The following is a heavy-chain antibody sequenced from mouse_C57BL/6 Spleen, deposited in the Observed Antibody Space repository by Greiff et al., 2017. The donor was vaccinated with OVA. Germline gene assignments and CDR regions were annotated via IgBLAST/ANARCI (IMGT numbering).Heavy chain of an antibody. V-gene: IGHV1-85*01. D-gene: IGHD2-4*01. CDR1: GYTFTSYD. CDR3: ARRFYYDDDESPSWFAY. CDR2: IYPSDGST. Sequence: VQLQQSGPELVKPGASVKLSCKASGYTFTSYDINWVKQRPGQGLEWIGWIYPSDGSTKYNEKFKGKATLTVDTSSSTAYMELHSLTSEDSAVYFCARRFYYDDDESPSWFAYWGQGTLVTVSA. J-gene: IGHJ3*01.